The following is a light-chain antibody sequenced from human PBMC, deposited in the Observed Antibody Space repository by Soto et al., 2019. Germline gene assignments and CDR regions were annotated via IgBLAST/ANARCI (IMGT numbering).Light chain of an antibody. CDR3: LQDYNYTYT. CDR1: QGIRND. V-gene: IGKV1-6*01. CDR2: AAS. Sequence: AIQMTQSPSSLSASVRERVTITCRASQGIRNDLGWYQQKPGKAPKRLIDAASSLQNGVPSSFSGSGSGTDFTLTISNLQPEDFATYYCLQDYNYTYTFGQRTKLEIK. J-gene: IGKJ2*01.